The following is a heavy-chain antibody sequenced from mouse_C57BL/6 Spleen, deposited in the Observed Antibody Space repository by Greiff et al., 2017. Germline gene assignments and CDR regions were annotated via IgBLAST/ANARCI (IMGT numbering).Heavy chain of an antibody. D-gene: IGHD1-1*01. J-gene: IGHJ2*01. V-gene: IGHV1-55*01. CDR1: GYTFTSYW. CDR2: IYPGSGST. Sequence: QVQLQQPGAELVKPGASVKMSCKASGYTFTSYWITWVKQRPGQGLEWIGDIYPGSGSTNYNEKFKSKATLTVDTSSSTAYMQLSSLTSEDSSVYYCATITTVVAIDYWGQGTTLTVSS. CDR3: ATITTVVAIDY.